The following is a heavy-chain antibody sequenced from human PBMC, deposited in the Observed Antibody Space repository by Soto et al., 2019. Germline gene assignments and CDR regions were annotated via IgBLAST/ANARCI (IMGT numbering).Heavy chain of an antibody. CDR2: IYYSGST. Sequence: QLQLQESGPGLVKPSETLSLTCTVSGGSISSSSYYWGWIRQPPGKGLEWIGSIYYSGSTYYNPSLKSRVTISVDTSKNQFSLKLSSVTAADTAVYYCARATVTNSHWFDPWGQGTLVTVSS. J-gene: IGHJ5*02. CDR3: ARATVTNSHWFDP. V-gene: IGHV4-39*01. D-gene: IGHD4-17*01. CDR1: GGSISSSSYY.